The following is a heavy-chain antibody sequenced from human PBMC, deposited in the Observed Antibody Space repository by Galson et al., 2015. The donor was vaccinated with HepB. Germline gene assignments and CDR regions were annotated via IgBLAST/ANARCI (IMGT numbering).Heavy chain of an antibody. CDR2: ISWNSGSI. Sequence: SLRLSCAASGFTFDDYAMHWVRQAPGKGLEWVSGISWNSGSIGYADSVKGRFTISRDNAKNSLYLQMNSLRAEDTALYYCAKEAYGSGRLYYFDYWGQGTLVTVSS. CDR3: AKEAYGSGRLYYFDY. V-gene: IGHV3-9*01. J-gene: IGHJ4*02. D-gene: IGHD3-10*01. CDR1: GFTFDDYA.